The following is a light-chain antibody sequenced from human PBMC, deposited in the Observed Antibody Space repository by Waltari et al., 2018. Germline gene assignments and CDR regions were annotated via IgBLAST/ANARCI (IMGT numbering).Light chain of an antibody. V-gene: IGLV2-23*01. CDR2: EGT. CDR1: SGDVGRYNL. Sequence: QSALTQPASVSGSPGQSITISCTGTSGDVGRYNLVSWCQQHPGKAPKVIIFEGTPRPSGVSDRFTGSKSGNTASLTISGLQAEDDAAYYCCTHETSSILVFGGGTKLTVL. J-gene: IGLJ3*02. CDR3: CTHETSSILV.